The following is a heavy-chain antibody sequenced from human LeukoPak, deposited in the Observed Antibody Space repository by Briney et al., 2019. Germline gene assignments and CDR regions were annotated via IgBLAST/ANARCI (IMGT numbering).Heavy chain of an antibody. Sequence: ASVKVSCKXSGYTFTDYYLHWVRQAPGQGLEWMGRFNPNSGDTNYAQEFQGRVSMTRDTSISTAYMELSRLTSYDTAVYFCARDLPSTSNWELDYWGQGTLVTVSS. CDR2: FNPNSGDT. CDR3: ARDLPSTSNWELDY. CDR1: GYTFTDYY. D-gene: IGHD7-27*01. J-gene: IGHJ4*02. V-gene: IGHV1-2*06.